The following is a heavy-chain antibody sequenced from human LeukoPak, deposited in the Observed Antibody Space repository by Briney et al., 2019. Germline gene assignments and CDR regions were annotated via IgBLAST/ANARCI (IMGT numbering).Heavy chain of an antibody. D-gene: IGHD5-12*01. CDR1: GYTFANHP. CDR3: ARERYTAYGNFDY. J-gene: IGHJ4*02. Sequence: GASVKVSCKASGYTFANHPMHWVRQAPGQGLEWMGWINPNSGDTNYVQKFQGRVTTTRDPSISTAYMELSGLRADDTAVYYCARERYTAYGNFDYWGQGTQVTVSS. V-gene: IGHV1-2*02. CDR2: INPNSGDT.